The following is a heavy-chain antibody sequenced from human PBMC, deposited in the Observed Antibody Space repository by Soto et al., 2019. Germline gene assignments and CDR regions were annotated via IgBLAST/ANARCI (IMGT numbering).Heavy chain of an antibody. D-gene: IGHD3-3*01. V-gene: IGHV1-46*01. J-gene: IGHJ6*02. CDR1: GYTFTSYY. Sequence: ASVKVSFKASGYTFTSYYMHWVRQAPGQGLEWMGIINPSGGSTSYAQKFQGRVTMTRDTSTSTVYMEMSSLRSEDTAVYYCARDREYYDFWSGPAPNYYYYYGMDVWG. CDR3: ARDREYYDFWSGPAPNYYYYYGMDV. CDR2: INPSGGST.